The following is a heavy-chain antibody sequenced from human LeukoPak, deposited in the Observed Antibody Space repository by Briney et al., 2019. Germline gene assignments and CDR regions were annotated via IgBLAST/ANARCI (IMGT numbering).Heavy chain of an antibody. Sequence: SETLSLTCTVSGGSISCGDYYWSWIRQPPGKGLKWIGYIFYSGNTYYNPSLKSRVPISVDTSKNQFSLKLSSVTAADTAVYYCARYWLDFWSGYDETFFDYWGQGTLVTVSS. V-gene: IGHV4-30-4*01. CDR1: GGSISCGDYY. J-gene: IGHJ4*02. D-gene: IGHD3-3*01. CDR3: ARYWLDFWSGYDETFFDY. CDR2: IFYSGNT.